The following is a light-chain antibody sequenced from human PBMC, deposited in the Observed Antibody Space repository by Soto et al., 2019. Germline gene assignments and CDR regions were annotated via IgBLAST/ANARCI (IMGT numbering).Light chain of an antibody. CDR1: QSITRW. CDR3: QQYNGYSHS. CDR2: DAT. Sequence: DLRMTQSPSTLSASVGDRVTITCRADQSITRWLAWFQQKPGKAPSLLIYDATNLQPGVPSRFSGSGSGTEFTLKISSLQPDDFATYYCQQYNGYSHSFGQGTRVEIK. J-gene: IGKJ2*01. V-gene: IGKV1-5*01.